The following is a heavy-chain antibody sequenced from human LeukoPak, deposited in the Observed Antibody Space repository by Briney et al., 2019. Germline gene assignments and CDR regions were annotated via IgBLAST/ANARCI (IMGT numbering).Heavy chain of an antibody. CDR2: INLRISYT. J-gene: IGHJ4*02. CDR3: ARRGGYDFDF. Sequence: GGSLRLSCATSGFTFSDYYMSWIRQAPGKGLEWVSYINLRISYTNYADSVKGRFTISRDTANNSLYLQMNSLRAEDTAVYYCARRGGYDFDFWGQGTLVTVSS. CDR1: GFTFSDYY. D-gene: IGHD5-12*01. V-gene: IGHV3-11*03.